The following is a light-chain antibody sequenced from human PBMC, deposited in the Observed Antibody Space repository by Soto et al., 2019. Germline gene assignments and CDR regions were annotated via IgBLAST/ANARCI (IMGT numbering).Light chain of an antibody. Sequence: DIQMTQSPSSLSASVGDRVTITCQASQDISNYLNWYQQKPGKAPKLLIYDASNLETGVPSRFSGSGSETDFTVNNSSVQPEETAVYYCQQYDNLAVFGGETKVEIK. CDR1: QDISNY. CDR3: QQYDNLAV. J-gene: IGKJ4*01. CDR2: DAS. V-gene: IGKV1-33*01.